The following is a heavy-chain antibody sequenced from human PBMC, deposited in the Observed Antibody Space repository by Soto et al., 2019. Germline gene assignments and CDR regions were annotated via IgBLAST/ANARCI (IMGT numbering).Heavy chain of an antibody. Sequence: ASVKVSCKASGGTFSSYATSWVRQAPGQGLEWMGGIIPIFGTANYAQKFQGRVTITADESTSTAYMELSSLRSEDTAVYYCAGGGDGYNFSPGIDYWGQGTLVTVSS. D-gene: IGHD5-12*01. J-gene: IGHJ4*02. CDR2: IIPIFGTA. V-gene: IGHV1-69*13. CDR1: GGTFSSYA. CDR3: AGGGDGYNFSPGIDY.